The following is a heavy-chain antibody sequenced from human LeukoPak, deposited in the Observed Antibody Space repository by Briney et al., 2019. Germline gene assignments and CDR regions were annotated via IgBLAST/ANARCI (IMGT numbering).Heavy chain of an antibody. D-gene: IGHD3-3*01. CDR3: ARVPLQYYDFWSGYGTNYYMDV. V-gene: IGHV3-21*01. Sequence: GGSLRLSCAASGFTFSSYSMNWVRQAPGKGLEWVSSISSSSSYIYYADSVKGRFTISRDNAKNSLYLQMNSLRAEDTAVYYCARVPLQYYDFWSGYGTNYYMDVWGKGTTVTVSS. CDR1: GFTFSSYS. J-gene: IGHJ6*03. CDR2: ISSSSSYI.